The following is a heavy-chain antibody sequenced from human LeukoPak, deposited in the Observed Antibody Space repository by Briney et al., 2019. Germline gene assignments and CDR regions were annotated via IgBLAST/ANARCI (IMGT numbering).Heavy chain of an antibody. Sequence: PGGSLRLSCAASGFTFSSYGMRWVRQAPGKGLEWVAFMRYDGSNKYYADSVKGRFTISRDNSKNTLYLQMNSLRAEDTAVYYCAKIPYDFWSGYTQFDYWGQGTLVTVSS. CDR3: AKIPYDFWSGYTQFDY. CDR2: MRYDGSNK. V-gene: IGHV3-30*02. CDR1: GFTFSSYG. D-gene: IGHD3-3*01. J-gene: IGHJ4*02.